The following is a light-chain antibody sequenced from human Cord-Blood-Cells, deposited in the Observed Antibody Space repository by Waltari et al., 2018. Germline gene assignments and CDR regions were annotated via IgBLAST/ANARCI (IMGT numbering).Light chain of an antibody. CDR2: AAS. CDR3: QQSYSTLT. Sequence: DIQMTQYPSSLSASVGDSVTIPCRASQSISTYLNWYQQKPGKAPKLLIYAASSLQSGVPSRFSGSGSGTDFTLTISSLQPEDCVTYYCQQSYSTLTFGGGTKVDIK. V-gene: IGKV1-39*01. CDR1: QSISTY. J-gene: IGKJ4*01.